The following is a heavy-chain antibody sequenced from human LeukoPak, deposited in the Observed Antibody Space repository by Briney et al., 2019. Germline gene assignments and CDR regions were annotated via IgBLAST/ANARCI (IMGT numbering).Heavy chain of an antibody. CDR1: GGSFSGYY. V-gene: IGHV4-34*01. CDR2: INHSGST. D-gene: IGHD2-15*01. Sequence: SETLSLTCAVYGGSFSGYYWSWIRQPPGKGLEWIGEINHSGSTNYNPSLKSRVTISADTSKNQFSLKLSSVTAADTAVYYCARVGGTYAFDIWGQGTMVTVSS. CDR3: ARVGGTYAFDI. J-gene: IGHJ3*02.